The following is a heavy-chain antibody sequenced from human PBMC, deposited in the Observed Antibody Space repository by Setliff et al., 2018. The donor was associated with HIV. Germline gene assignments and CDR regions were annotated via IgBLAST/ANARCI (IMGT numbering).Heavy chain of an antibody. CDR3: ARGAYIKMNYCFDY. J-gene: IGHJ4*02. V-gene: IGHV4-59*01. D-gene: IGHD3-16*01. CDR2: ISYTGST. CDR1: GVSIENNF. Sequence: SETLSLTCTVSGVSIENNFWSWFRQPPGKGLEWIGYISYTGSTNSDPSLKSRLTIVADTSKSQFSLKLTSVTAADTAVYYCARGAYIKMNYCFDYWGRGTLVTVSS.